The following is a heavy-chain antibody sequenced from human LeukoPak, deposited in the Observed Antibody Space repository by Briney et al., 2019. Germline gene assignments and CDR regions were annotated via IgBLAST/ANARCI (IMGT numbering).Heavy chain of an antibody. V-gene: IGHV1-2*02. D-gene: IGHD2-21*02. J-gene: IGHJ4*02. CDR3: ARNSWIVVVTDFDY. CDR1: GYTFIDYY. Sequence: ASMKVSCKASGYTFIDYYIYCVRQASGQGLEWMGWINPNSGGTSYAQKFQGRVTMTRDTSISTAYMELTRLTSDDAAVVSCARNSWIVVVTDFDYWGQGTLVTVSS. CDR2: INPNSGGT.